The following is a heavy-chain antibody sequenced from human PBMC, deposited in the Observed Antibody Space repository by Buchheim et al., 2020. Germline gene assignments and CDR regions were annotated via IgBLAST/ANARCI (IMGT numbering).Heavy chain of an antibody. J-gene: IGHJ4*02. CDR1: GGSISSYY. CDR3: ARGSRDGYTYYFDY. D-gene: IGHD5-24*01. Sequence: QVQLQESGPGLVKPSETLSLTCTVSGGSISSYYWSWIRQPPGKGLEWIGYIYYSGSTNYNPSLKSRVTISVDTSKNQFSLKLSSVTAADTAVYYCARGSRDGYTYYFDYWGQGTL. V-gene: IGHV4-59*01. CDR2: IYYSGST.